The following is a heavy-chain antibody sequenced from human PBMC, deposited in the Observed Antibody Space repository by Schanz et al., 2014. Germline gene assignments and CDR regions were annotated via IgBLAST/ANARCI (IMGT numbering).Heavy chain of an antibody. CDR3: ARGLGDERWLDLNEAFDF. CDR1: GGTFSSYT. CDR2: IIPILGIT. D-gene: IGHD6-19*01. V-gene: IGHV1-69*02. J-gene: IGHJ3*01. Sequence: QVQLVQSGAEVMKPGSSVKVSCKASGGTFSSYTINWVRQAPGQGLEWMGRIIPILGITNVAQTFQDRVTITADKSTSTAYMELSSLRSEDTAVYYCARGLGDERWLDLNEAFDFWGQGTMVTVSS.